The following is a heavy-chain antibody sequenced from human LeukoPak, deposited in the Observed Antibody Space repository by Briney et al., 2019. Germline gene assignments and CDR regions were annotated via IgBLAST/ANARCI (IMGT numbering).Heavy chain of an antibody. Sequence: ASVKVSCKASGYTFTNYDINWVRQASGQGLEWMGWMNPSNGNTGYAQKFQGRVTMTRNTSISTAYMELSGLRSEDTAVYYCARGRSTGYPYYFEYWGQGTLVTVSS. D-gene: IGHD5-12*01. J-gene: IGHJ4*02. V-gene: IGHV1-8*01. CDR2: MNPSNGNT. CDR3: ARGRSTGYPYYFEY. CDR1: GYTFTNYD.